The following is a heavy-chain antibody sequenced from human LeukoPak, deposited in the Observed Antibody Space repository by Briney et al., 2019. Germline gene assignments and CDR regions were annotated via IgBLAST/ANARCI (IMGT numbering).Heavy chain of an antibody. Sequence: GGSLRLSCAASGFTFSSYAMSWVRQAPGKGLEWVSAISGSGGSTYYADSVKGRFTISRDNSKNTLYLQMNSLRAEDTAEYYCAKVRRQQLVFDYWGQGTLVTVSS. J-gene: IGHJ4*02. CDR3: AKVRRQQLVFDY. D-gene: IGHD6-13*01. V-gene: IGHV3-23*01. CDR1: GFTFSSYA. CDR2: ISGSGGST.